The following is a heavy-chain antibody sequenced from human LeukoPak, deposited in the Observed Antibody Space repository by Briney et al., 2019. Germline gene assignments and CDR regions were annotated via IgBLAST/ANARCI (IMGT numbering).Heavy chain of an antibody. CDR1: GYSFTSYW. CDR2: IYPGDSDT. CDR3: ARHAGSGSYYNAVDC. Sequence: GESLKISCKGSGYSFTSYWIGWVRQMPGKGLEWMGIIYPGDSDTRYSPSFQGQVTISADKSISTAYLQWSSLKASDTAMYYCARHAGSGSYYNAVDCWGQGTLVTVSS. J-gene: IGHJ4*02. D-gene: IGHD3-10*01. V-gene: IGHV5-51*01.